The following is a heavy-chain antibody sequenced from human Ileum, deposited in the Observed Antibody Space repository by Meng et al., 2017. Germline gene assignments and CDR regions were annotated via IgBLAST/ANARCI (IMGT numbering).Heavy chain of an antibody. J-gene: IGHJ5*02. D-gene: IGHD5-24*01. CDR2: IYDSGNSKDN. CDR3: VRGSGRDCYNFFP. V-gene: IGHV4-59*01. Sequence: SEPLSLTFSVPGISMSSSYWSWVRQPPGKGLEWIGYIYDSGNSKDNNYNPALKSRTTISLDTSRNPFSLCLTCVTTADTAVYYCVRGSGRDCYNFFPWGQGALVTVSS. CDR1: GISMSSSY.